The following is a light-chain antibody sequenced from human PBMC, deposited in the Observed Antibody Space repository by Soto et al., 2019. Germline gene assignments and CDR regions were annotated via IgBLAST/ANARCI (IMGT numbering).Light chain of an antibody. J-gene: IGKJ2*01. CDR3: QQGYSTPPT. CDR2: GVS. CDR1: QSVSTS. Sequence: DIQMTQSPSSLSASVGDRVTLTCRAGQSVSTSLNWYQQKPGKAPNLLIYGVSTLQSGVPSRFSGSGSGTEFTLTISDLQPEDFATYYCQQGYSTPPTFGQGTRLEIK. V-gene: IGKV1-39*01.